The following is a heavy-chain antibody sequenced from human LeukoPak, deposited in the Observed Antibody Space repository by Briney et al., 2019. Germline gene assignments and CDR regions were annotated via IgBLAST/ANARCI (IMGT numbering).Heavy chain of an antibody. CDR3: ARGLYSSINYFDY. D-gene: IGHD6-19*01. Sequence: GGSLRLSCAASGFTFSSYWMHWVRQAPGKGLEWVSGINWNGGSTGYADSVKGRFTISRDNAKNSLYLQMNSLRAEDTALYYCARGLYSSINYFDYWGQGTLVTVSS. CDR2: INWNGGST. V-gene: IGHV3-20*04. CDR1: GFTFSSYW. J-gene: IGHJ4*02.